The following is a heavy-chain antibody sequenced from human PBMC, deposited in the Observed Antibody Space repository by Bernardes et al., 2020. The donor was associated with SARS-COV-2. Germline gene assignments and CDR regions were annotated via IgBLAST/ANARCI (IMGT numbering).Heavy chain of an antibody. D-gene: IGHD2-15*01. J-gene: IGHJ4*02. CDR3: ARGTQYCSFPTCPPFDY. CDR2: ITPSSGET. CDR1: GYPFTAYN. Sequence: ASVKVSCQASGYPFTAYNMNWVRQSPGQGLEWMGWITPSSGETKYAQRFEGSVTMTRDTSITTFYMEISTLKSDDAAVYYCARGTQYCSFPTCPPFDYWGQGTLVTVSS. V-gene: IGHV1-2*02.